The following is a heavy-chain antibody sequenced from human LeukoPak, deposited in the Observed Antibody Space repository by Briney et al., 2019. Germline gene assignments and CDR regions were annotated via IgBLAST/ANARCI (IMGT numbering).Heavy chain of an antibody. CDR2: IYYTGST. Sequence: SETLSLTCAVSVDSMSTYYWTGMPEPPGKGLECSGFIYYTGSTNNNPSHKSRVTISVDTSKTQFSLKLSSVTAADTAVDYCAGTRIKTPTVRTLDYWGQGAPVTVSS. V-gene: IGHV4-59*01. CDR3: AGTRIKTPTVRTLDY. J-gene: IGHJ4*02. CDR1: VDSMSTYY. D-gene: IGHD1-14*01.